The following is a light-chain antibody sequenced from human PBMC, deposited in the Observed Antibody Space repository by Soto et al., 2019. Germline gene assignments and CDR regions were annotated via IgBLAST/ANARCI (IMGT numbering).Light chain of an antibody. CDR1: TGTVTSGHY. Sequence: QAVVTQEPSLTVSPGGTVTLTCGSSTGTVTSGHYPNWFHQKPGQAPRTLVYNTSDKHSWTPARFSGSLLGGKAALTLSGAQPEDEADFYCLLSYSGARVFGGGTKLTVL. CDR3: LLSYSGARV. V-gene: IGLV7-46*01. J-gene: IGLJ3*02. CDR2: NTS.